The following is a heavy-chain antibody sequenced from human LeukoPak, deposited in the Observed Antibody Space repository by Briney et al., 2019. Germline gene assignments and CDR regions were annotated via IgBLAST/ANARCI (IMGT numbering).Heavy chain of an antibody. J-gene: IGHJ4*02. CDR3: ARVAFVMTTVTTLYYFDY. CDR2: IYYSGST. CDR1: GGSISSYY. Sequence: KPSEALSLTCTVSGGSISSYYWSWIRQPPGKGLEWIGYIYYSGSTNYNPSLKSRVTISVGTSKNQFSLKLSSVTAADTAVYYCARVAFVMTTVTTLYYFDYWGQGTLVTVSS. V-gene: IGHV4-59*01. D-gene: IGHD4-17*01.